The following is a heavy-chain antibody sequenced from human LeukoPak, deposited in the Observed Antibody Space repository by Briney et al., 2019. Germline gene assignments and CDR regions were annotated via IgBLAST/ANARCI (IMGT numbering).Heavy chain of an antibody. CDR3: ARRGDGSGSYAFDS. Sequence: PSETLALTCSVSGGSISSSSYYWGWIRQPPGKGLEWIGYIYSSGSTNSNPALRSRLSISVDKSKNQFSLKLRSVTASDTAVYYCARRGDGSGSYAFDSWGQGTLITVSS. J-gene: IGHJ4*02. V-gene: IGHV4-61*05. CDR1: GGSISSSSYY. CDR2: IYSSGST. D-gene: IGHD3-10*01.